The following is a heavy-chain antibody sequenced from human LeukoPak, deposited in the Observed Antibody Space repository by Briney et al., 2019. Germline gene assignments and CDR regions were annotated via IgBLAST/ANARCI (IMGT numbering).Heavy chain of an antibody. V-gene: IGHV1-69*13. Sequence: SVKVSCKASGGTFSSYAISWVRQAPGQGLEWMGGIIPIIGTANYAQKFQGRVTITADESTSTAYMELSSLRSEDTAVYYCARYFDYYYDSSGYYGYWGQGTLVTVSS. CDR2: IIPIIGTA. CDR1: GGTFSSYA. CDR3: ARYFDYYYDSSGYYGY. J-gene: IGHJ4*02. D-gene: IGHD3-22*01.